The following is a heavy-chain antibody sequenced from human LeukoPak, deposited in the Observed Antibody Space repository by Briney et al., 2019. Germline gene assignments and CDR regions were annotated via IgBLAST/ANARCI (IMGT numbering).Heavy chain of an antibody. CDR2: IRYDGSNK. D-gene: IGHD6-6*01. Sequence: PGGSLRLSCAASGFTFSSYGMHWVRQAPGKGLEWVAFIRYDGSNKYYADSVKGRFTISRDNSKNTLYLQMNSLRAEDTAVYYCAKDVDEYSSLPQFDYWGQGTLVTVSS. J-gene: IGHJ4*02. CDR3: AKDVDEYSSLPQFDY. CDR1: GFTFSSYG. V-gene: IGHV3-30*02.